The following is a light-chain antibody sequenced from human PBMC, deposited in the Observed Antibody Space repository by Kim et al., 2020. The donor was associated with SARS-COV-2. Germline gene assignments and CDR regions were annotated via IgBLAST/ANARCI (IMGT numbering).Light chain of an antibody. J-gene: IGKJ4*01. CDR3: QQANSFPPT. Sequence: DIQMTQSPSSVSASVGDRVKITCRASQDIACWLAWYQQRPGKAPKLLIFAASSLQSGVPSRFRGSGSGTDFTLTISSLQPEDFATYYCQQANSFPPTFGGGTKVDIK. CDR1: QDIACW. CDR2: AAS. V-gene: IGKV1-12*01.